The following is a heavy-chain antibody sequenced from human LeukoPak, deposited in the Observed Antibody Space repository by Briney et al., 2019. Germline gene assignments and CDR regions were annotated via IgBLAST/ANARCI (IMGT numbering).Heavy chain of an antibody. CDR3: AREHNAIVVVGVAFDI. V-gene: IGHV1-69*01. CDR2: IIPIFGTA. D-gene: IGHD2-2*01. J-gene: IGHJ3*02. Sequence: GASVKVSCKASGGTFSSYAISWVRQAPGQGLEWMGGIIPIFGTANYAQKFQGRVTITADESTSTAYMELSSLRSEDTAVYYCAREHNAIVVVGVAFDIWGQGTMVTVSS. CDR1: GGTFSSYA.